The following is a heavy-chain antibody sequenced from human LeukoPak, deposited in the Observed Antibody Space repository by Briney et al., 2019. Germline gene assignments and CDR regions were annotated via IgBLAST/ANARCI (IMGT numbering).Heavy chain of an antibody. CDR2: NSSNGGST. J-gene: IGHJ4*02. D-gene: IGHD1-26*01. V-gene: IGHV3-64*01. CDR1: GFTFSSYA. CDR3: ARDLRGSNAY. Sequence: GGSLRLSCAASGFTFSSYAMHWVRQAPGKGLEYVSGNSSNGGSTHYANSVKGRFTISRDNSKNTLYLQMGSLRVEDMAVYYCARDLRGSNAYWGQGTLVTVSS.